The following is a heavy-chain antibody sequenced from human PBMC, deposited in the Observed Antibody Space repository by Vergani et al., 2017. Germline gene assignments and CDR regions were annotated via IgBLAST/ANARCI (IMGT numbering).Heavy chain of an antibody. CDR3: ARGVGLEWLLWVGHXFDY. CDR1: GFTFSTYG. J-gene: IGHJ4*02. V-gene: IGHV3-33*01. D-gene: IGHD3-3*01. CDR2: IWYDGSNK. Sequence: QVQLVESGGGVVQPGRSLRLSCAASGFTFSTYGMHWVRQAPGKGLEWVAVIWYDGSNKYYADSVKGRFTISRDNSKNTLYLQMNSLRAEDTAVYYCARGVGLEWLLWVGHXFDYWGQGTLVTVSS.